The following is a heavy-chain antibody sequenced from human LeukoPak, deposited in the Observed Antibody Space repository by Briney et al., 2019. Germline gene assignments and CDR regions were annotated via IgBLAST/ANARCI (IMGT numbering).Heavy chain of an antibody. CDR2: INHSGST. CDR1: GVSFSGYY. V-gene: IGHV4-34*01. CDR3: ARAWDFTDIVVVPAAILNDY. D-gene: IGHD2-2*02. J-gene: IGHJ4*02. Sequence: SETLSLTCAVYGVSFSGYYWSWIRQPPGKGLEWIGEINHSGSTNYNPSLKSRVTISVDTSKNQFSLKLSSVTAADTAVYYCARAWDFTDIVVVPAAILNDYWGQGTLVTVSS.